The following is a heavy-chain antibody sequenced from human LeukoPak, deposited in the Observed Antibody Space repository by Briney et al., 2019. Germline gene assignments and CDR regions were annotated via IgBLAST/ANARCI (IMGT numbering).Heavy chain of an antibody. CDR2: IKQDGSEK. Sequence: GGSLRLSCAASGFTFSSHWMSWVRQAPGKGLEWVANIKQDGSEKYYVDSVKGRFTISRDNAKNSLYLQMNSLRAEDTAVYYCARDGGSFWGQGTLVTVAS. D-gene: IGHD1-26*01. V-gene: IGHV3-7*01. CDR3: ARDGGSF. CDR1: GFTFSSHW. J-gene: IGHJ4*02.